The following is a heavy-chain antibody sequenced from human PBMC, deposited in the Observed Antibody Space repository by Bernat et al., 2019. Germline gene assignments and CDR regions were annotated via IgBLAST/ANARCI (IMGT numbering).Heavy chain of an antibody. CDR3: ARDRAMYYYDSSGYSNDAFDI. J-gene: IGHJ3*02. V-gene: IGHV4-61*02. CDR1: GGSISSGSYY. CDR2: IYTSGST. Sequence: QLQLQESGSGLVKPSQTLSLTCTVSGGSISSGSYYWSWIRQPAGKGLEWIGRIYTSGSTNYNPSLKSRVTISVDTSKNQFSLKLSSVTAADTAVYYCARDRAMYYYDSSGYSNDAFDIWGQGTMVTVPS. D-gene: IGHD3-22*01.